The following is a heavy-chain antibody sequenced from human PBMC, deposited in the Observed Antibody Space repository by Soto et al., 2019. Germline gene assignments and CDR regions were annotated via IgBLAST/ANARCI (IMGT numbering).Heavy chain of an antibody. J-gene: IGHJ5*02. CDR3: ASSLGIAVAGSDWFDP. CDR1: GDSVSSNSAA. D-gene: IGHD6-19*01. Sequence: PSQTLSLTCAISGDSVSSNSAAWNWIRQSPSRGLEWLGRTYYRSKWYNDYAVSVKSRITINPATSKNQFSLQLNSVTPEDTAVYYCASSLGIAVAGSDWFDPWGQGTLVTVSS. V-gene: IGHV6-1*01. CDR2: TYYRSKWYN.